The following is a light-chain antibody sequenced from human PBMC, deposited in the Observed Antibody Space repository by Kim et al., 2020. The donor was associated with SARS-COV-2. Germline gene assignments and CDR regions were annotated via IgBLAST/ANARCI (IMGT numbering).Light chain of an antibody. CDR3: QQYYSTPPYT. J-gene: IGKJ1*01. Sequence: TINCKASQSVLYSSNNKNYLAWYQQKPGQPPKLLIYWASTRESGVPDRFSGSGSGTDFTLTISSLQAEDVAVYYCQQYYSTPPYTFGQGTKVDIK. CDR1: QSVLYSSNNKNY. CDR2: WAS. V-gene: IGKV4-1*01.